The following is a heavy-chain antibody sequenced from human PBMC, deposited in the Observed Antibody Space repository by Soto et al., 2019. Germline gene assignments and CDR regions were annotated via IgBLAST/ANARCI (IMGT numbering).Heavy chain of an antibody. CDR2: IIPIFGTA. V-gene: IGHV1-69*01. D-gene: IGHD4-17*01. Sequence: QVQLVQSGAEVKKPGSSVKVSCKASGGTFSSYAISWVRQAPGQGLEWMGGIIPIFGTANYGQKFQGRVTITADGSTSTGYMEVSSLRSEDTAVYYCARRDYGGNSRLDYWGQGTLVTVSS. CDR1: GGTFSSYA. CDR3: ARRDYGGNSRLDY. J-gene: IGHJ4*02.